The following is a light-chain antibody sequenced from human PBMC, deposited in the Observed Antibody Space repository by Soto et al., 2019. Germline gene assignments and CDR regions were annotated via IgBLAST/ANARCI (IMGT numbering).Light chain of an antibody. V-gene: IGKV3-20*01. J-gene: IGKJ2*01. CDR3: QQYGGSPFT. Sequence: EIVWTQSPGTLSLSPRERATLSCRASQSSFNNYLAWYQQKPGQAPRLLVYGASFRATGIPDRFSGSGSGTHFTLAISVLEREGFDVYYCQQYGGSPFTFGQWTRLEIK. CDR1: QSSFNNY. CDR2: GAS.